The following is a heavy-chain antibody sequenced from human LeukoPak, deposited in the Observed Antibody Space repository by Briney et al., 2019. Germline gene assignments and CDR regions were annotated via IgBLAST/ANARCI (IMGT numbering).Heavy chain of an antibody. V-gene: IGHV3-7*01. D-gene: IGHD6-6*01. CDR2: IKPDGSAT. Sequence: SGGSLRLTCAASGFSLSNFWMSWVRQAPGKGLEWVANIKPDGSATNYVDSVKGRFTISRDNAKNSLDLQMNSLRAEDTAVYYCARGGGSSSWGQGTLVTVSS. CDR1: GFSLSNFW. J-gene: IGHJ5*02. CDR3: ARGGGSSS.